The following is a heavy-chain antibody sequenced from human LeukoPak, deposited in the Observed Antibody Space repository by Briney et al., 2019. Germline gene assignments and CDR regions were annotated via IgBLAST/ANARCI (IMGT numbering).Heavy chain of an antibody. D-gene: IGHD5-18*01. CDR1: GDSISSYY. J-gene: IGHJ6*03. V-gene: IGHV4-4*07. CDR2: IHPSGST. Sequence: SETLSLTCTVSGDSISSYYWSWIRQPAGKGLEWIGRIHPSGSTNYNPSLKSRVTLSVDTSKNQFSLKLNSVTAADTAVYYCARGSRGYTYGWPYYYMDVWGKGTTVIVSS. CDR3: ARGSRGYTYGWPYYYMDV.